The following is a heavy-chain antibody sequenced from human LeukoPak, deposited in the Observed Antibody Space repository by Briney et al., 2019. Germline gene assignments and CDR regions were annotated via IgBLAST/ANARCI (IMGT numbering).Heavy chain of an antibody. CDR2: MNPNSGNT. CDR1: GYTFTTYD. V-gene: IGHV1-8*01. D-gene: IGHD3-22*01. Sequence: ASVKVSCKASGYTFTTYDINWVRQATGQGLEWMGWMNPNSGNTGYAQKFQGRVTMTRNTSISTAYMELSSLRSEDTAVYYCARAPGLVSYFDSSGYYYSGDSDYWGQGTLVTVSS. CDR3: ARAPGLVSYFDSSGYYYSGDSDY. J-gene: IGHJ4*02.